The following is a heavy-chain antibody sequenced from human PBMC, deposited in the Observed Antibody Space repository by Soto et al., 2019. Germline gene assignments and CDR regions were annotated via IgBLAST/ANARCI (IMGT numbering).Heavy chain of an antibody. CDR1: GYAFTTYG. J-gene: IGHJ4*02. V-gene: IGHV1-18*01. D-gene: IGHD1-1*01. CDR2: ISAHNGNT. Sequence: QVHLVQSGAEVKKPGASVKVSCKGSGYAFTTYGITWVRQAPGQGLEWMGWISAHNGNTNYAQKLQDRVTVTRDTSTSTAYMELRSLRSNDPAVYYCARGGYGDYWGQGALVTVSS. CDR3: ARGGYGDY.